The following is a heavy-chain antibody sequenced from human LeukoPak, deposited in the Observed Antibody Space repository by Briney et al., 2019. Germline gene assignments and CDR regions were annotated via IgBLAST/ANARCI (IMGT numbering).Heavy chain of an antibody. CDR2: IYYSGST. J-gene: IGHJ4*02. CDR1: GVSISSYY. CDR3: ASRVPAAYFDY. V-gene: IGHV4-59*08. D-gene: IGHD2-2*01. Sequence: SETLSLTCTVSGVSISSYYWSWIRQPPGKGLEWIGYIYYSGSTNYNPSLKSRVTISVDTSKNQFSLKLSSVTATDTAVYYCASRVPAAYFDYWGQGTLVTVSS.